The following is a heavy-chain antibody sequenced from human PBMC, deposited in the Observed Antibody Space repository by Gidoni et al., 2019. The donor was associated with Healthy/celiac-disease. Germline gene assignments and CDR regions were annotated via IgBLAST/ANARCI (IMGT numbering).Heavy chain of an antibody. J-gene: IGHJ5*02. D-gene: IGHD1-1*01. CDR2: IYYNGSN. CDR1: GGSISSGGYY. Sequence: QVQLQESGPGLVKPSQTLSLTCTVSGGSISSGGYYWSWIRQHAGKALEWIGYIYYNGSNYYKPSLKSRVTISVDTFKNQFALKLSSVTAADTAVYYCARVETGKNWFDPWGQGTLVTVSS. V-gene: IGHV4-31*03. CDR3: ARVETGKNWFDP.